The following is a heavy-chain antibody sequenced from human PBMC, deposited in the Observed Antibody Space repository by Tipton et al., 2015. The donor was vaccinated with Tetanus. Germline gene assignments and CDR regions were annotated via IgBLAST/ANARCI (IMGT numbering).Heavy chain of an antibody. D-gene: IGHD1-1*01. CDR1: RFTFSGYW. CDR3: ARGPLENEGYFDS. V-gene: IGHV4-59*01. J-gene: IGHJ4*02. Sequence: LRLSCAASRFTFSGYWMSWVRQAPGKGLEWIGHIYSSGGARYNPSLKSRTTMSVDRSKSQFSLEVTSVTAADTAVYFCARGPLENEGYFDSWGQGILVTVTA. CDR2: IYSSGGA.